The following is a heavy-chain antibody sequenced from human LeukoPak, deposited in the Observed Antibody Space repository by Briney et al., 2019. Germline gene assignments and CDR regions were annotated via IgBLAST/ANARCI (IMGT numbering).Heavy chain of an antibody. CDR3: ARSFDWLLVAFDY. V-gene: IGHV4-39*01. CDR2: IYYSGST. D-gene: IGHD3-9*01. CDR1: GGSISSSTYY. J-gene: IGHJ4*02. Sequence: SETLSLTCTVSGGSISSSTYYWGCIRQPPGKGLEWIGSIYYSGSTYYNPSLKSRVTISVDTSKNQFSLKLSSVTAADTAVYYCARSFDWLLVAFDYWGQGTLVTVSS.